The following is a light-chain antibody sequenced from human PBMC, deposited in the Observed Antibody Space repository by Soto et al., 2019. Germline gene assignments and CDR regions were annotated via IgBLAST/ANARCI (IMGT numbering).Light chain of an antibody. Sequence: DIQMTQSPSALSASVGDRVTITYQASQDIDNYVNWYQQKPGKAPKLLIHAASNVETVVPSRFSGSGSGTAFSFTISSLQTEDLATYYCQQYDSLVTFGQGTRLAMK. J-gene: IGKJ5*01. CDR1: QDIDNY. V-gene: IGKV1-33*01. CDR2: AAS. CDR3: QQYDSLVT.